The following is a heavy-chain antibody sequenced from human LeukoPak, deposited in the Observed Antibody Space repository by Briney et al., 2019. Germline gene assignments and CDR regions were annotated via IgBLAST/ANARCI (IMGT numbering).Heavy chain of an antibody. CDR1: GGSISSSTYY. Sequence: PSETLSLTCTVSGGSISSSTYYWGWVRQPPGKGLEWIGSIYYSGTTYYNPSLKSRVTISVDTSKNQFSLKLSSVTAADTAVYYCARHAESLGTFDIWGQGTMVTVSS. V-gene: IGHV4-39*01. CDR3: ARHAESLGTFDI. J-gene: IGHJ3*02. D-gene: IGHD6-13*01. CDR2: IYYSGTT.